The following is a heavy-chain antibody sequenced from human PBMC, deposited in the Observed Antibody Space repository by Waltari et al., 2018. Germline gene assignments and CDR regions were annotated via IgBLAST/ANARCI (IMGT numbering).Heavy chain of an antibody. CDR2: IWPGYSDT. CDR3: ARQVVRGVINEYYFDY. Sequence: EVQLVQSGAEVKKPGESLQISCKGSGYSLTSYWIGWVRQMPGKGLEWMGIIWPGYSDTRYSPSFQCQVTISADKSISSAYLQWSSLKASDTAMYYCARQVVRGVINEYYFDYWGQGTLVTVSS. CDR1: GYSLTSYW. J-gene: IGHJ4*02. V-gene: IGHV5-51*01. D-gene: IGHD3-10*01.